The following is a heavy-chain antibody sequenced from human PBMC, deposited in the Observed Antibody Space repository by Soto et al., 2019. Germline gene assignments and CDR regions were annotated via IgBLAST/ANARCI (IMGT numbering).Heavy chain of an antibody. Sequence: PSGTLSITCAVSGYSISSGYYWGWIRQPPWKGLEWIGSIYHSGSTYYNPSLKSRVTISVDTSKNQFSLKLSSVTAADTAVYYCARLEYCGGDCPDYGMDVWGQGTTVTVSS. D-gene: IGHD2-21*02. CDR1: GYSISSGYY. CDR2: IYHSGST. V-gene: IGHV4-38-2*01. CDR3: ARLEYCGGDCPDYGMDV. J-gene: IGHJ6*02.